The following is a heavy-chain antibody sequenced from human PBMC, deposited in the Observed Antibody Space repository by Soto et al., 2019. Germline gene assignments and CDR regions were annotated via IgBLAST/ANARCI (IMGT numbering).Heavy chain of an antibody. D-gene: IGHD6-19*01. J-gene: IGHJ4*02. CDR2: ITDSGTGT. CDR1: GFTFSIYA. V-gene: IGHV3-23*01. CDR3: AKDLQSSGWYDFDH. Sequence: PGGSLRLSCAASGFTFSIYAMSWVRQAPGKGLEWVSIITDSGTGTYYADSVKGRFTISRDNLKDTLYLQMNTLRAEDTAVYYCAKDLQSSGWYDFDHWGQGTLVTV.